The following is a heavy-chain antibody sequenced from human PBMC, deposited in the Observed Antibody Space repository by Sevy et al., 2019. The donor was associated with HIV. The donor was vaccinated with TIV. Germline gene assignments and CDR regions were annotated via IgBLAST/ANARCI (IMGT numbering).Heavy chain of an antibody. D-gene: IGHD1-26*01. CDR2: IYYNGHI. J-gene: IGHJ4*02. Sequence: SETLSLTYTVSGGSITSLYWSWIRQPPGKGLEWIANIYYNGHINYNPSLKSRVTLSLDTSKNQFSLRLSSVTAADTAMYYCAGKNAWGRGYSWGQGTLVTVSS. CDR1: GGSITSLY. V-gene: IGHV4-59*08. CDR3: AGKNAWGRGYS.